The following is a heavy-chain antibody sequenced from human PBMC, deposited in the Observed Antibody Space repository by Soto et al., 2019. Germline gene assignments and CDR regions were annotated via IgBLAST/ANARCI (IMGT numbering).Heavy chain of an antibody. V-gene: IGHV3-72*01. CDR1: GFTFSDHF. Sequence: PGGSLRLSCAGSGFTFSDHFMDWVRQAPGKGLQWVGRTRNKANSYTTEYAASVKGRFTVSRDDSKNSLYLQMNSLKTEDTAVYYCARDKLGGGFDYWGQGTLVTVSS. CDR2: TRNKANSYTT. D-gene: IGHD1-26*01. CDR3: ARDKLGGGFDY. J-gene: IGHJ4*02.